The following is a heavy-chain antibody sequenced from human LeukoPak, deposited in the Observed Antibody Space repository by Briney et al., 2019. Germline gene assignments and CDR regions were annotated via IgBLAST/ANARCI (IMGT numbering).Heavy chain of an antibody. D-gene: IGHD6-19*01. CDR1: GFSFSSYG. J-gene: IGHJ4*02. Sequence: GGSLRLSCAASGFSFSSYGMHWVRQAPGKGLEWVAVIWYDGSNKYYADSVKGRFTISRDNSKNTLYLQMDSLRAEDTAVYYCARDPGVRWLVGFDYWGQGTLVTVSS. V-gene: IGHV3-33*08. CDR2: IWYDGSNK. CDR3: ARDPGVRWLVGFDY.